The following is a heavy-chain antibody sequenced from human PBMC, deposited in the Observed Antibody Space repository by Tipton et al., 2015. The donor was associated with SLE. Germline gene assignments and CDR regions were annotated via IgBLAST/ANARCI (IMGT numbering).Heavy chain of an antibody. CDR1: GFPFSYYW. CDR3: ARDEGEVMPFHY. V-gene: IGHV3-74*01. D-gene: IGHD3-16*01. Sequence: SLRLSCAASGFPFSYYWMHWVRQDPGKGLMWVSRINRDGTITDYAESVKGRFTISRDNARDTLYLQMNSLRVEDTAVYFCARDEGEVMPFHYWGQGTLVTVSS. CDR2: INRDGTIT. J-gene: IGHJ4*02.